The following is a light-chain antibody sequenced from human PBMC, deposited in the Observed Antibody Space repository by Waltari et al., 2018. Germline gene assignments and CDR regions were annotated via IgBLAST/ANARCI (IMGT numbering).Light chain of an antibody. Sequence: EIVMTQSPATLSVSPGERATLSCRASQSVSSKLAWYQQRPGQAPRLLIYGASTRATGIPARFTGSGSGTEFTLTISSLQSKDFAVYFCQHYNNLPLTFGGGTKVEI. J-gene: IGKJ4*01. CDR3: QHYNNLPLT. V-gene: IGKV3-15*01. CDR2: GAS. CDR1: QSVSSK.